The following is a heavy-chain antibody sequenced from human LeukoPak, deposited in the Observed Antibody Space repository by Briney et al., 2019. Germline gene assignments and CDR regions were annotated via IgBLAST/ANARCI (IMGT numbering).Heavy chain of an antibody. D-gene: IGHD6-6*01. Sequence: ASVKVSCKASGGTFSSYAISWVRQAPGQGLEWMGGIIPIFGTANYAQKFQGRVTITADKSTSTAYMELSSLRSEDTAVYYCARRVVAARLNWYFDLRGRGTLVTVSS. CDR2: IIPIFGTA. V-gene: IGHV1-69*06. J-gene: IGHJ2*01. CDR3: ARRVVAARLNWYFDL. CDR1: GGTFSSYA.